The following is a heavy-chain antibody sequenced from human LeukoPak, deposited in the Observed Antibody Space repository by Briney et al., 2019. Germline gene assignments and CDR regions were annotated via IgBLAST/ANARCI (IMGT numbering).Heavy chain of an antibody. CDR2: ISLSGLT. CDR1: GGSISTTNW. D-gene: IGHD2-8*01. V-gene: IGHV4-4*02. J-gene: IGHJ4*02. CDR3: SRENGAFSPFGF. Sequence: SETLSLTCGVSGGSISTTNWWSWVRKSPGQGLEWIGEISLSGLTNYSLSLSGRVTMSLDKPKNQLSLNLSSVTAADTAVYYCSRENGAFSPFGFWGQGPLVTVPS.